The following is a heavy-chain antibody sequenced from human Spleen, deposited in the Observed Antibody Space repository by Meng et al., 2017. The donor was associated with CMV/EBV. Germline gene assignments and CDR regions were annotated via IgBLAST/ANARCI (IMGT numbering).Heavy chain of an antibody. J-gene: IGHJ6*02. CDR2: IIPIFGTA. Sequence: SVKVSCKASGYTFTSYDISWVRQAPGQGLEWMGGIIPIFGTANYAQKFQGRVTITTDESTSTAYMELSSLRSEDTAVYYCARRVVPAAIDYYYGMDVWGQGTTVTVSS. CDR1: GYTFTSYD. V-gene: IGHV1-69*05. D-gene: IGHD2-2*02. CDR3: ARRVVPAAIDYYYGMDV.